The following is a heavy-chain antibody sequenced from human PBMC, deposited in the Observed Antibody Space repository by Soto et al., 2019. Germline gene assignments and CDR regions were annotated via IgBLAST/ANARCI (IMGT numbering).Heavy chain of an antibody. Sequence: EASVKVSCKASGYTFTSYDINWVRQATGQGLEWMGWMNPNSGNTGYAQKFQGRVTMTRNTSISTAYMELSSLRSEDTAVYYCARTKDIVVVVAATAPGYYGMDVWGQGTTVTVSS. CDR1: GYTFTSYD. CDR2: MNPNSGNT. J-gene: IGHJ6*02. CDR3: ARTKDIVVVVAATAPGYYGMDV. D-gene: IGHD2-15*01. V-gene: IGHV1-8*01.